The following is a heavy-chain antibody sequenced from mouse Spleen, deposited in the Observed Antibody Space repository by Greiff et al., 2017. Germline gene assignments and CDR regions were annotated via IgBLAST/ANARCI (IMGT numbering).Heavy chain of an antibody. Sequence: EVKLVESGGGLVKLGGSLKLSCAASGFTFSSYAMSWVRQTPEKRLEWVATISSGGGNTYYPDSVKGRFTISRDNAKNTLYLQMSSLKSEDTAMYYCARGINYYGSSVFAYWGQGTLVTVSA. V-gene: IGHV5-9*04. J-gene: IGHJ3*01. CDR3: ARGINYYGSSVFAY. D-gene: IGHD1-1*01. CDR2: ISSGGGNT. CDR1: GFTFSSYA.